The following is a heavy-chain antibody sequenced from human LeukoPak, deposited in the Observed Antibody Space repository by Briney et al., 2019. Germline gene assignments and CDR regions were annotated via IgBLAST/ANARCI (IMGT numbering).Heavy chain of an antibody. D-gene: IGHD6-19*01. J-gene: IGHJ4*02. CDR2: ISGSGGST. CDR3: AKRFEVGAVAGHM. Sequence: GGSLRLSCAASGFTFSSYAMSWVRQAPRKGLQWVSAISGSGGSTYYADSVKGRFTISRDNSKNTLYLQMNSLRAEDTAVYYCAKRFEVGAVAGHMGGQGTLVTVSS. CDR1: GFTFSSYA. V-gene: IGHV3-23*01.